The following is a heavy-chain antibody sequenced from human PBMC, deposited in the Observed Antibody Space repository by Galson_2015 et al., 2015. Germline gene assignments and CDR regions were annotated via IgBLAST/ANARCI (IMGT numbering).Heavy chain of an antibody. V-gene: IGHV3-33*08. J-gene: IGHJ6*03. Sequence: SLRLSCAASGFTFSSYAMHWVRQAPGKGLEWVAVIWYDGSNKYYADSVKGRFTISRDNSKNTLYLQMNSLRAEDTAVYYCARDQFSAAPSSRSGGYYYYMDVWGKGTTVTVSS. CDR1: GFTFSSYA. CDR3: ARDQFSAAPSSRSGGYYYYMDV. D-gene: IGHD3-10*01. CDR2: IWYDGSNK.